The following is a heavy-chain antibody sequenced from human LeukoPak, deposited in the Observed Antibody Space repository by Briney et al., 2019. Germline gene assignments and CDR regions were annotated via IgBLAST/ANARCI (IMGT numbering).Heavy chain of an antibody. Sequence: PSETLSLTCAVYGGSFSGYYWSWIRQPSGKGLEWIGEINHSGSTNYNPSLKSRVTISVDTSKNQFSLKLSSVTAADTAVYYCARGVRRYKYTIVYWGQGTLVTVSS. J-gene: IGHJ4*02. V-gene: IGHV4-34*01. CDR2: INHSGST. CDR3: ARGVRRYKYTIVY. D-gene: IGHD2-2*02. CDR1: GGSFSGYY.